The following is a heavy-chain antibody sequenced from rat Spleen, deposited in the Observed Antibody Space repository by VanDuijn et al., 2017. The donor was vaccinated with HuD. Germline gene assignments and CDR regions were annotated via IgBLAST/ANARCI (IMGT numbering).Heavy chain of an antibody. CDR1: GFTFSDYY. V-gene: IGHV5-7*01. D-gene: IGHD1-1*01. CDR3: TRLYYSNWFAY. J-gene: IGHJ3*01. CDR2: ISHDGSST. Sequence: EVQLVESGGGLVQPGRSMKLSCAASGFTFSDYYMAWVRQAPTKGLEWVATISHDGSSTYYRDSVKGRFTISRDNAKSTLYLQMDSLRSEDTATYYCTRLYYSNWFAYWGQGTLATVSS.